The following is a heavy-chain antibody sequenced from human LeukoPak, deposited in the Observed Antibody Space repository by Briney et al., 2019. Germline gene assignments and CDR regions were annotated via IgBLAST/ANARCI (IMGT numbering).Heavy chain of an antibody. V-gene: IGHV3-74*01. D-gene: IGHD3-22*01. CDR2: INSDGSST. J-gene: IGHJ3*02. CDR3: ARVREYYYDSSDAFDI. Sequence: GGSLRLSCAASGFTFSSYWMHWVRQAPGKGLVWVSRINSDGSSTSYADSVKGRFTISRDNAKNSLYLQMNSLRAEDTAVYYCARVREYYYDSSDAFDIWGQGTMVTVSS. CDR1: GFTFSSYW.